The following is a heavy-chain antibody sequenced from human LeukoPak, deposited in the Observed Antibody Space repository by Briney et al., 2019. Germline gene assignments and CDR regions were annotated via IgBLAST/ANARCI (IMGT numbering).Heavy chain of an antibody. J-gene: IGHJ4*02. V-gene: IGHV3-30*02. D-gene: IGHD2-2*01. CDR3: AKDAAIVVVPAAIDY. CDR2: IRYDGSNK. Sequence: GSLRLSCAASGFTFSSYGMHWVRQAPGKGLEWVAFIRYDGSNKYYADSVKGRFTISRDNSKNPLYLRMNSLRAEDTAVYYCAKDAAIVVVPAAIDYWGQGTLVTVSS. CDR1: GFTFSSYG.